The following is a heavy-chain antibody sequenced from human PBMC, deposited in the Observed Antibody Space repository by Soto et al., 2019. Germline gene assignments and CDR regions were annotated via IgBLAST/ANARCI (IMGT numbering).Heavy chain of an antibody. CDR2: ISCCGGSA. V-gene: IGHV3-23*01. D-gene: IGHD6-19*01. Sequence: GGSLRLSCVASGFNFKKSAMAWVRQAAGEGLEWVSGISCCGGSASYADSVKGRFSIARDDSKNTVSLQLNSLRVEDTAQYYCAKADGQQWLIPHLDNWGQGTLVT. CDR1: GFNFKKSA. CDR3: AKADGQQWLIPHLDN. J-gene: IGHJ4*02.